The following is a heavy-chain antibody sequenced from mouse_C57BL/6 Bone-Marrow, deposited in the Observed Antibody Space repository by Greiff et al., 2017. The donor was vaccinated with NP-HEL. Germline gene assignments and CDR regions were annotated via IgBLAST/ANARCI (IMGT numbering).Heavy chain of an antibody. CDR1: GYTFTSYG. V-gene: IGHV1-81*01. CDR2: IYPRSGNT. D-gene: IGHD2-4*01. J-gene: IGHJ3*01. CDR3: ARSKDDYDVAY. Sequence: QVQLKESGAELARPGASVKLSCKASGYTFTSYGISWVKQRTGQGLEWIGEIYPRSGNTYYNEKFKGKATLTADKSSSTAYMELRSLTSEDSAVYFCARSKDDYDVAYWGQGTLVTVSA.